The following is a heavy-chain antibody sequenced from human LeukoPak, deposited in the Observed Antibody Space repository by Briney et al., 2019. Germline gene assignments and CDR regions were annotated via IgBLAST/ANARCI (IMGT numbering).Heavy chain of an antibody. CDR2: VFYSGTT. D-gene: IGHD5-12*01. CDR3: ARSVRRGFNFDY. J-gene: IGHJ4*02. CDR1: RFTFSSYG. V-gene: IGHV4-59*05. Sequence: PGGTLRLSCAASRFTFSSYGMSWVRQTPGKGLEWIGSVFYSGTTYFNPSFNSRLTISIDTSKNQFSLKLRSVTAADTAVYYCARSVRRGFNFDYWGQGTLVIVSS.